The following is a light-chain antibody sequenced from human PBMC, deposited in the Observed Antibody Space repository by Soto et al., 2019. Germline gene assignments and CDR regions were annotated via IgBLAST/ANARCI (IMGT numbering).Light chain of an antibody. V-gene: IGKV3-11*01. Sequence: LTQSPSTLSVSAGERVTLPCRASQGVSSYLAWYQQKPGQAPRLLMYVTSNVPTGITGRFSGSGSGTDFTLTISSLESEDSAAYYCQQCHNYPRTFGGGTKVDIK. CDR3: QQCHNYPRT. CDR2: VTS. J-gene: IGKJ4*01. CDR1: QGVSSY.